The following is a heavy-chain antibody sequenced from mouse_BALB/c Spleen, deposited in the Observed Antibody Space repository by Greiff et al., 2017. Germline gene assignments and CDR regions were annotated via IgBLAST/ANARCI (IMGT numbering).Heavy chain of an antibody. CDR1: GFSLTGYG. J-gene: IGHJ4*01. D-gene: IGHD2-14*01. V-gene: IGHV2-6-7*01. CDR2: IWGDGST. Sequence: VQLQQSGPGLVAPSQSLSITCTVSGFSLTGYGVNWVRQPPGKGLEWLGMIWGDGSTDYNSALKSRLSISKDNSKSQVFLKMNSLQTDDTARYYCARDRAYYRYDGGAMDYWGQGTSVTVSS. CDR3: ARDRAYYRYDGGAMDY.